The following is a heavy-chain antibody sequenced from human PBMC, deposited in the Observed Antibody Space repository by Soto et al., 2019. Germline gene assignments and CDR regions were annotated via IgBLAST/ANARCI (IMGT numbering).Heavy chain of an antibody. CDR2: IYSGGSI. CDR3: ARSYDSSGYYPGSFDY. J-gene: IGHJ4*02. Sequence: EVQLVETGGGLIQPGGSLRLSCAASGFNITNNYMSWVRQAPGKGLEWVSVIYSGGSIYYEDSVKGRFSSSRYISKNTLFRQMNSLRAEDTAVYYCARSYDSSGYYPGSFDYWGQGTLVTVSS. CDR1: GFNITNNY. D-gene: IGHD3-22*01. V-gene: IGHV3-53*02.